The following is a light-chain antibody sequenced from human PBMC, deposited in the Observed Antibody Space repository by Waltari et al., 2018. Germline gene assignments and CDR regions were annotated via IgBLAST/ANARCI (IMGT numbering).Light chain of an antibody. CDR2: GAS. J-gene: IGKJ1*01. CDR3: QQYNNWPPRPPPT. CDR1: SVSSN. V-gene: IGKV3-15*01. Sequence: SVSSNLAWYQQKPGQAPRLLIYGASTRATGIPARFSGSGSGTEFTLTISSLQSEDFAVYYCQQYNNWPPRPPPTFGQGTKVEIK.